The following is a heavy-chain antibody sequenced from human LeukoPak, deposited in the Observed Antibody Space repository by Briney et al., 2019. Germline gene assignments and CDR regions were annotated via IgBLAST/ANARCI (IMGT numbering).Heavy chain of an antibody. CDR2: ISYDGSNK. V-gene: IGHV3-30*18. CDR3: AKDSNCSSTSCYDY. CDR1: GFTFSSYG. D-gene: IGHD2-2*01. J-gene: IGHJ4*02. Sequence: GRSLRLSCAASGFTFSSYGMHWVRQAPGKGLEWVAVISYDGSNKYYADSVKGRFTISRDNSKNTLYLQMNSLRAEDTAVYYCAKDSNCSSTSCYDYWGQGTLVTVSS.